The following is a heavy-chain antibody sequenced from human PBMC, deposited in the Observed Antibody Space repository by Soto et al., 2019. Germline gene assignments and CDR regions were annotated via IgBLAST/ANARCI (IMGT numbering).Heavy chain of an antibody. CDR3: VKDPGAVTGDEYSQH. CDR2: ISSNGGTT. J-gene: IGHJ1*01. D-gene: IGHD6-19*01. CDR1: GFTFSSYA. V-gene: IGHV3-64D*06. Sequence: GGSLRLSCSASGFTFSSYAMHWVRQAPGKGLEYASGISSNGGTTYYVDSVKGRFTISRDNSKNTLYLQMSSLRAEDTAVYYCVKDPGAVTGDEYSQHWGLGTLVTVSS.